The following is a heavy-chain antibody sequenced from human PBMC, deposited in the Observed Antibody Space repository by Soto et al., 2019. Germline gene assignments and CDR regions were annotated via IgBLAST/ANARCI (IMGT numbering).Heavy chain of an antibody. J-gene: IGHJ4*02. Sequence: QVQLVQSGAEVKKPGASVKVSCKASGYTFTSYYLHWVRQAPGQGLEWMGIINPSGGTTSYAQKFHGRVTLTRDTSTITVYMELSSLRSEDTSVYECARSFSVYTAMVGYYLGQGTLVTVSS. V-gene: IGHV1-46*01. D-gene: IGHD5-18*01. CDR3: ARSFSVYTAMVGYY. CDR1: GYTFTSYY. CDR2: INPSGGTT.